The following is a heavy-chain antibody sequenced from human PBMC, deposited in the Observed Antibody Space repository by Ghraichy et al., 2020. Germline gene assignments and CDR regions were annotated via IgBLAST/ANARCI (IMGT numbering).Heavy chain of an antibody. CDR2: IWYDGSDE. D-gene: IGHD3-22*01. J-gene: IGHJ4*01. CDR1: GFTFSNYG. V-gene: IGHV3-33*01. CDR3: ARDDSSGYYSFDD. Sequence: GGSLRLSCEASGFTFSNYGMHWVRQAPGKGLEWVAVIWYDGSDEYYADSVKGRFTISRDNSKNTLYLQMDSLRAEDTAVFYCARDDSSGYYSFDDWGHGTLVTVSS.